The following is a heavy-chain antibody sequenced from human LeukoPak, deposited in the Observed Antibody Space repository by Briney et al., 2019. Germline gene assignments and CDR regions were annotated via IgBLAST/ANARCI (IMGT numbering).Heavy chain of an antibody. CDR2: FHYSGTT. J-gene: IGHJ4*02. V-gene: IGHV4-59*01. CDR1: GGSISPYY. D-gene: IGHD7-27*01. Sequence: SETLSLTCTVSGGSISPYYWSWIRQPPGKGPEWIGYFHYSGTTNYNPSLKSRVTISVDTSKNQFSLKLSSVTAADTAVYYCARVDANWGVVDYWGQGTLVTVSS. CDR3: ARVDANWGVVDY.